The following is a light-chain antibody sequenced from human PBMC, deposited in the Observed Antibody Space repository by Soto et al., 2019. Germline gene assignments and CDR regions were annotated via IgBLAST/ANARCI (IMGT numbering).Light chain of an antibody. CDR2: KAS. J-gene: IGKJ1*01. V-gene: IGKV1-5*03. CDR3: QHYNNYSEA. CDR1: QTISSW. Sequence: DIQMTQSPSTLSGSVGDRVTITCRASQTISSWLAWYQQKPGKAPKLPIYKASTLKSGVPSRFSGSGSGTEFTLTISSLQPDDFATYYCQHYNNYSEAFGQGTKVELK.